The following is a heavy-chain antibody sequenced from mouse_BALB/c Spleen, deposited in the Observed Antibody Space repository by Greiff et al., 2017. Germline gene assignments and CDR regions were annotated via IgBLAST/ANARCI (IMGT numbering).Heavy chain of an antibody. Sequence: EVQLQESGPGLVKPSQSLSLTCSVTGYSITSGYYWNWIRQFPGNKLEWMGYISYDGSNNYNPSLKNRISITRDTSKNQFFLKLNSVTTEDTATYYCARRGEDYYRYDVRYFDVWGAGTTVTVSS. CDR1: GYSITSGYY. J-gene: IGHJ1*01. CDR2: ISYDGSN. CDR3: ARRGEDYYRYDVRYFDV. D-gene: IGHD2-14*01. V-gene: IGHV3-6*02.